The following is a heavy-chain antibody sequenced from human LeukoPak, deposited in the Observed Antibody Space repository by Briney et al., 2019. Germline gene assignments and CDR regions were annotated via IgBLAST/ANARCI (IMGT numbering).Heavy chain of an antibody. J-gene: IGHJ4*02. Sequence: ESGPRLVKPSETLSLTCTVSGGSISSYYWSWIRQPPGKGLEWIGYISYSGNINYNPSLKSRVTISVDTSQNQFSLKLSSVTAANTAVYYCARDGGTSYDFWSGYYYWGQGTLVTVSS. CDR1: GGSISSYY. CDR3: ARDGGTSYDFWSGYYY. V-gene: IGHV4-59*01. CDR2: ISYSGNI. D-gene: IGHD3-3*01.